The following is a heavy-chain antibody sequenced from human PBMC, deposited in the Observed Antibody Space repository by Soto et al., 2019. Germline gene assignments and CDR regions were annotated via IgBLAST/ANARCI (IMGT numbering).Heavy chain of an antibody. CDR1: GFSLTPSEMG. V-gene: IGHV2-5*01. CDR3: ARTYSSSWASLDY. D-gene: IGHD6-13*01. J-gene: IGHJ4*02. Sequence: SGPTLVNPTPPLPLTCTFSGFSLTPSEMGVGWIRPPPGKALEWLALIYWNDDKRYSPSLKTTLTITKDTSNKQVVLTMTNMAPVDTATYYCARTYSSSWASLDYWGQGTLVTSPQ. CDR2: IYWNDDK.